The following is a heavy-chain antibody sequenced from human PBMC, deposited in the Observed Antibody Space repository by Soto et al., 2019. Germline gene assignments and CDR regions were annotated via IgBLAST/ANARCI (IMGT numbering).Heavy chain of an antibody. V-gene: IGHV1-8*01. CDR3: ARVAGSPDY. CDR1: GYTFTSYD. D-gene: IGHD1-26*01. Sequence: QVQLVQSGAEVKKPGASVKVSCKASGYTFTSYDINWVRQATGQGLEWMGWINTNSGNTGYAQKFQGRVAMTRDTSVSTAYMGVSSLTSEGTAVYYCARVAGSPDYWGQGTLVTVSS. J-gene: IGHJ4*02. CDR2: INTNSGNT.